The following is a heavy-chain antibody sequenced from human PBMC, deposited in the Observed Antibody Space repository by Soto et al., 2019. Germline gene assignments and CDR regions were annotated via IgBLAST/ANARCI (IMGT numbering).Heavy chain of an antibody. J-gene: IGHJ6*02. CDR1: GGTFCSYV. D-gene: IGHD2-21*02. CDR2: IIPISGRA. V-gene: IGHV1-69*04. CDR3: TSGRCRGGDCSPNYYEHMDV. Sequence: SVKVSCKVSGGTFCSYVISWVRQAPGEGVEWMGMIIPISGRANYAQRFQGRVTITADTSTSTAYMQLSSLRSDDTAVYYCTSGRCRGGDCSPNYYEHMDVWGQGTTVTVSS.